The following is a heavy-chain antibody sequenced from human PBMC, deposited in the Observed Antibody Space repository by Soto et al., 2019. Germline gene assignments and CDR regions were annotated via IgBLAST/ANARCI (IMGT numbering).Heavy chain of an antibody. J-gene: IGHJ6*02. CDR1: GFTFSSYA. Sequence: GGSLRLSCAASGFTFSSYAMSWVRQAPGKGLEWVSAISGSGGSTYYADSVKGRFTISRDNSKNTLYLQMNSLRAEDTAVYYCAKAEDSYALYDYYYYGMDVWGQGTTVTVSS. CDR2: ISGSGGST. V-gene: IGHV3-23*01. CDR3: AKAEDSYALYDYYYYGMDV. D-gene: IGHD5-18*01.